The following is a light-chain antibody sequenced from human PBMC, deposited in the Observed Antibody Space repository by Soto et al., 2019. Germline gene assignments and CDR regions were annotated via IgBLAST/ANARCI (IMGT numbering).Light chain of an antibody. Sequence: QSALTQPPSASGSPGQSVTISCSGTSSDVGGYNHVSWYQQHPGKAPRLMIYEVNRRPSWVPDRFSGSKSGNTASLTVSGLQAEDEADYYCSSYAGNKIIFGGGTKLTVL. J-gene: IGLJ2*01. CDR2: EVN. V-gene: IGLV2-8*01. CDR1: SSDVGGYNH. CDR3: SSYAGNKII.